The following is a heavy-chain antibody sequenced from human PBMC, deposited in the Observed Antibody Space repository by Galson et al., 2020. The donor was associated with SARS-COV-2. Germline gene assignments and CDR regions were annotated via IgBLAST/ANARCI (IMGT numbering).Heavy chain of an antibody. CDR1: GFNFTRYW. V-gene: IGHV3-7*05. J-gene: IGHJ6*02. Sequence: TGGPLRLSCGALGFNFTRYWMTWVRQAPGKGLEWVANIEPDGSEKNHVDSVKGRFPISIDNAKNSLYLQMNSLRAEDTAVYYCAGDRGAYGMDVWGQGTTVTVSS. CDR3: AGDRGAYGMDV. CDR2: IEPDGSEK.